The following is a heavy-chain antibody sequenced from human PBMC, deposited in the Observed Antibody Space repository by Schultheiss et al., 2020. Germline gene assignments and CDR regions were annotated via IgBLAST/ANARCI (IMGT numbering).Heavy chain of an antibody. CDR3: ARVSFGGSGSTPNWLFDP. V-gene: IGHV7-4-1*02. CDR2: INTNRGNP. J-gene: IGHJ5*02. Sequence: ASVKVSCKASGYTFTSYGVSWVRQAPGQGLEWMAWINTNRGNPTYAPAFTGRFVFSLDTSASTAYLQINSLKPEDTAVYYCARVSFGGSGSTPNWLFDPWGQGTLVTVSS. CDR1: GYTFTSYG. D-gene: IGHD3-10*01.